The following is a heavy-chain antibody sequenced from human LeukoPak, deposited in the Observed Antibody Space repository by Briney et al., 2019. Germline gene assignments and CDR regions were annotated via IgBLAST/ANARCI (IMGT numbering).Heavy chain of an antibody. J-gene: IGHJ5*02. D-gene: IGHD2-15*01. V-gene: IGHV3-21*01. CDR2: ISSSSYI. Sequence: GGSLRLSCTASGFTFTNHAMSWVRQAPGKGLEWVSSISSSSYIYYADSVKGRFTISRDNAKNSLYLQMNSLRAEDTAVYYCARDSPRGYCSGGSCYAWFDPWGQGTLVTVSS. CDR3: ARDSPRGYCSGGSCYAWFDP. CDR1: GFTFTNHA.